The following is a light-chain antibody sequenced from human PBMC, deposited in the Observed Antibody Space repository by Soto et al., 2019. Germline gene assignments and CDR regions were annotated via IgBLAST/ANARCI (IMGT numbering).Light chain of an antibody. V-gene: IGKV3-20*01. Sequence: EIVLTQSPGTLSLSPGERATLSCRASQSVSSSYLAWYQQKPGQAPRLLIYGASSRATGIPDRFSGSGSGTDFTLTISRLEPEDFAVYYCQQYGTSPRITFGDGPKVDIK. J-gene: IGKJ3*01. CDR3: QQYGTSPRIT. CDR2: GAS. CDR1: QSVSSSY.